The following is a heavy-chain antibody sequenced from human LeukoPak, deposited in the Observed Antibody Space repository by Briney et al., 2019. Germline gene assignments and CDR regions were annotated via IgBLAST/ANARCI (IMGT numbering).Heavy chain of an antibody. D-gene: IGHD1-14*01. CDR3: TRIKTPGCVDY. J-gene: IGHJ4*02. Sequence: PSETLSLTCTVSGGSISSSSYYWGWIRQPPGKELEWIGNIYYSGSTYYSPSLKSRVTISVDTSKNQFSLKMRSVTAADTAVYYCTRIKTPGCVDYWGQGTLVTVSS. V-gene: IGHV4-39*07. CDR2: IYYSGST. CDR1: GGSISSSSYY.